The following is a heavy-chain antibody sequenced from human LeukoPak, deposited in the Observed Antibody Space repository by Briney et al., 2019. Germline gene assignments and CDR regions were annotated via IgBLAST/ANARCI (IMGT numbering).Heavy chain of an antibody. D-gene: IGHD3-10*01. CDR3: ATLSGGIIMVRRVIPDALDI. CDR2: MSYDGSTK. Sequence: GGSLRLSCAVSGFTFSSFGMHWVRQAPGKGLEWVAAMSYDGSTKYYADSVKGRFTISRDNSKNTLYLQMNGLRAEDTAVYYCATLSGGIIMVRRVIPDALDIWGQGTMVTVSS. CDR1: GFTFSSFG. V-gene: IGHV3-30*03. J-gene: IGHJ3*02.